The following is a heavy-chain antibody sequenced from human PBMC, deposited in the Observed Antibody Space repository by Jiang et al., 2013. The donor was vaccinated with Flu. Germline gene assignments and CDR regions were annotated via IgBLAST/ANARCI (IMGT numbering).Heavy chain of an antibody. CDR2: ISSASTYI. Sequence: RLSCAASGFTFSGYMMTWFRQAPGKGLEWVSSISSASTYIYYGDSLQGRFTISRDNAMKLIYLQMNSLRVEDTAIYYCVRDWDDDGLNFFDYWGQGTLVTVSS. CDR1: GFTFSGYM. D-gene: IGHD1-1*01. V-gene: IGHV3-21*01. CDR3: VRDWDDDGLNFFDY. J-gene: IGHJ4*02.